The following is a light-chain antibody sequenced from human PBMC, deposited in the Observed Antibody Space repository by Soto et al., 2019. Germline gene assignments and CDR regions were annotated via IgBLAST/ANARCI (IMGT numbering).Light chain of an antibody. CDR1: QSAGSS. CDR3: QQYDNWPPLT. J-gene: IGKJ4*01. V-gene: IGKV3-15*01. Sequence: EIVMTHSPATLSVSPGERATLSCRASQSAGSSLAWYQQKPGQAPRLLIFGATNRATGIPARFSGSGSGTEFTLTITSLQSEDFAVYYCQQYDNWPPLTFGGGTKVDIK. CDR2: GAT.